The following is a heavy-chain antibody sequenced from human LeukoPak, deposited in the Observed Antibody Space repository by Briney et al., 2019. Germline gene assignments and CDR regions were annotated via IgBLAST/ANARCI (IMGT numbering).Heavy chain of an antibody. CDR2: ISGRGTNQ. V-gene: IGHV3-11*01. Sequence: GGSLTLFCAASGFTFSNFYMSWFRQAPGKGLEWLSYISGRGTNQHYADSVRGRFTISRDNAENSLSLQMDSLRAEDTAVYYCARPVSPNYFYYMDVWGKGTTVTVSS. J-gene: IGHJ6*03. CDR3: ARPVSPNYFYYMDV. CDR1: GFTFSNFY. D-gene: IGHD4-11*01.